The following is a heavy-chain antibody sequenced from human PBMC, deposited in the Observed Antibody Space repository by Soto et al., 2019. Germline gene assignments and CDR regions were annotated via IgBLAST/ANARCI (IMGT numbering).Heavy chain of an antibody. J-gene: IGHJ4*02. CDR1: GGSISSGDYY. CDR2: IYYSGST. D-gene: IGHD2-15*01. CDR3: ARDQLTLGGGSCPVH. V-gene: IGHV4-30-4*01. Sequence: SSETLSLTCTVSGGSISSGDYYWSWIRQPPGKGLEWIGYIYYSGSTYYNPSLKSRVTISVDTSKNQFSLKLSSVTAADTALFYCARDQLTLGGGSCPVHWGQGTLVTVSS.